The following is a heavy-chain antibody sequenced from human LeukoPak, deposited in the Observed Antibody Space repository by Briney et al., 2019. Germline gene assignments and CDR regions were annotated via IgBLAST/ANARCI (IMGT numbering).Heavy chain of an antibody. V-gene: IGHV3-48*01. Sequence: GGSLRLSCAASGFTFSSYSMNWVRQAPGKGLEWVSYISSSSSTIYYADSVKGRFTISRDNAKNSLYLQMNSPRAEDAAVYYCAREGALVGLLWFGELLSSADAFDIWGQGTMVTVSS. CDR3: AREGALVGLLWFGELLSSADAFDI. J-gene: IGHJ3*02. D-gene: IGHD3-10*01. CDR1: GFTFSSYS. CDR2: ISSSSSTI.